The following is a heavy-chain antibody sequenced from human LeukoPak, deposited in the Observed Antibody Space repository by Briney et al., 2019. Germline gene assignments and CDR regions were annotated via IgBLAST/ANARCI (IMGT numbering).Heavy chain of an antibody. D-gene: IGHD3-10*01. J-gene: IGHJ4*02. Sequence: PSETLSLTCTVSGGSISSHYWSWIRQPPGKGLEWIGYIYYSGSTKYNPSLKSRVTISGDTSKNQFSLKLSSVTAADTAVYYCARSYGSGNYFDYWGQGTLVTVSS. CDR1: GGSISSHY. V-gene: IGHV4-59*11. CDR3: ARSYGSGNYFDY. CDR2: IYYSGST.